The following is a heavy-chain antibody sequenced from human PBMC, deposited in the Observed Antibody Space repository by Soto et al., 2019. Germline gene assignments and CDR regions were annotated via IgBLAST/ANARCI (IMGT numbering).Heavy chain of an antibody. CDR3: AREVAVDGTLREDVFDI. CDR2: LIPIYTTT. Sequence: QVHLVQSGAEVKKPGSSVKVSCKASGGTFSNHAINSMRQAPGPGLEWMGRLIPIYTTTNTAQKSQRRVTTTADATTLPASMALSMLTHDDTAVYYCAREVAVDGTLREDVFDIWGQGTLVTVSS. D-gene: IGHD6-13*01. CDR1: GGTFSNHA. V-gene: IGHV1-69*12. J-gene: IGHJ3*02.